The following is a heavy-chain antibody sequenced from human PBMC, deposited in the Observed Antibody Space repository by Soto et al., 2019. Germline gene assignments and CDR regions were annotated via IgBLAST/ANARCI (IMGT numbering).Heavy chain of an antibody. D-gene: IGHD3-10*01. Sequence: SLRLSCAASGFTFSSYAMHGVRKAPGKGLEWVAFISYDGSNKYYADSVKGRFTISRDNSKNTLYLQMNSLRAEDTAVYYCARERYGSARFYYYYYGMDVWGQGTTVTVSS. CDR1: GFTFSSYA. J-gene: IGHJ6*01. CDR3: ARERYGSARFYYYYYGMDV. V-gene: IGHV3-30-3*01. CDR2: ISYDGSNK.